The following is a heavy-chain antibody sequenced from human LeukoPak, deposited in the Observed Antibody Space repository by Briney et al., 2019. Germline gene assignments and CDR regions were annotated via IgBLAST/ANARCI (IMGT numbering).Heavy chain of an antibody. CDR1: GFTFSSYA. J-gene: IGHJ3*02. V-gene: IGHV3-30-3*01. CDR2: ISYDGSNK. Sequence: GRSLRLSCAASGFTFSSYAMHWVRQAPGKGLEWVAVISYDGSNKYYADSVKGRFTISRDNSKNTLYLQMNSLRAEDTAVYYCARALRGATTGSAFDIWGQGTMVTVSS. D-gene: IGHD1-26*01. CDR3: ARALRGATTGSAFDI.